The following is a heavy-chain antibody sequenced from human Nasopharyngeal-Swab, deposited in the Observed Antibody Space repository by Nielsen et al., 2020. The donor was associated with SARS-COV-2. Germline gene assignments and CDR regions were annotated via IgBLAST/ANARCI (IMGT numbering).Heavy chain of an antibody. CDR2: INPSCGST. V-gene: IGHV1-46*01. J-gene: IGHJ5*02. CDR3: ARARKAIYYYGSGSYYKGGVNWFDP. D-gene: IGHD3-10*01. Sequence: WVRQAPGQGLEWMGIINPSCGSTSYAQKFQGRVTMTRDTSTSTVYMELSSLRSEDTAVYYCARARKAIYYYGSGSYYKGGVNWFDPWGQGTLVTVSS.